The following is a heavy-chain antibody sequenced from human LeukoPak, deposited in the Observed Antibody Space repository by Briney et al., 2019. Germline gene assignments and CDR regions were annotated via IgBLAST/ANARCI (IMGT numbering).Heavy chain of an antibody. D-gene: IGHD6-19*01. J-gene: IGHJ4*02. CDR2: ISYDGSNK. CDR3: AKDSSSLAVAGQLGFFDY. Sequence: HPGGSLRLSCAASGFTFSSYGMHWVRQAPGKGLEWVAVISYDGSNKYYADSVKGRFTISRDNSKNTLYLQMNSLRAEDTAVYYCAKDSSSLAVAGQLGFFDYWGQGTLVTVSS. V-gene: IGHV3-30*18. CDR1: GFTFSSYG.